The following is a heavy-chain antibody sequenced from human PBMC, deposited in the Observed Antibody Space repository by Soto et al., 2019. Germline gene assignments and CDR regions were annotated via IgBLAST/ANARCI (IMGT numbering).Heavy chain of an antibody. CDR1: GFTFSSYD. CDR2: ISASDGRT. CDR3: ARGGLKYFDY. Sequence: GGSLRLSCAASGFTFSSYDMRWVRQTPGKGREWVSSISASDGRTYYADSVKGRFTISRDNSKNTLYVRMNSLRAEDTAVYYCARGGLKYFDYWGQGTLVTVSS. V-gene: IGHV3-23*01. J-gene: IGHJ4*02.